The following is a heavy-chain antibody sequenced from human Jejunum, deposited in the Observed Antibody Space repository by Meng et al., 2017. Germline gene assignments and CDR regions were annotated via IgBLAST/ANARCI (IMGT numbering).Heavy chain of an antibody. V-gene: IGHV4-4*07. J-gene: IGHJ3*02. CDR3: ARGAYYDILTGYYTGAFDI. Sequence: SETLSLTCTVSGGSISHYYWSWIRQPAGKGLEWIGRVYTSASPTYNPSLKSRVTMSVDTSKNQFSLKLTSMTAADTALYYCARGAYYDILTGYYTGAFDIWGQGTMVTVSS. D-gene: IGHD3-9*01. CDR1: GGSISHYY. CDR2: VYTSASP.